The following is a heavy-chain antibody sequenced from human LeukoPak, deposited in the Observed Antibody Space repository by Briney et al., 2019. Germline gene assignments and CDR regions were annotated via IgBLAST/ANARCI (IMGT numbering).Heavy chain of an antibody. D-gene: IGHD1-20*01. V-gene: IGHV3-23*01. CDR1: GFTFSSYA. CDR3: ARDGGPNWNGNFYYMDV. Sequence: PGGSLRLSCAASGFTFSSYAMSWVRQAPGKGLEWVSAISGSGGSTYYADSVKGRFTISRDNSKNTLYLQMNSLRVEDTAVYYCARDGGPNWNGNFYYMDVWGKGTTVTVSS. CDR2: ISGSGGST. J-gene: IGHJ6*03.